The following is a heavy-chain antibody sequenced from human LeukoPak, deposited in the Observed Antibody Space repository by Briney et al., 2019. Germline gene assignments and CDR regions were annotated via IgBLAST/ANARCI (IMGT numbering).Heavy chain of an antibody. CDR1: GFTFSSYS. V-gene: IGHV3-21*01. CDR3: ATQGLGSSWYHDAFDI. J-gene: IGHJ3*02. CDR2: ISSSSSYI. D-gene: IGHD6-13*01. Sequence: PGGSLRLSCAASGFTFSSYSMNWVRQAPGKGLEWVSSISSSSSYIYYADSVKGRFTISRDNAKNSLYLQMNSLRAEDTAVYYCATQGLGSSWYHDAFDIWGQGTMVTVSS.